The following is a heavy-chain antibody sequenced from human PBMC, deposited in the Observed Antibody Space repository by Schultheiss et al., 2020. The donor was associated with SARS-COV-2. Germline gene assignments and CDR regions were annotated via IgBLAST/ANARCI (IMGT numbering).Heavy chain of an antibody. CDR3: ARDLVGADDY. CDR2: IWYDGSNK. V-gene: IGHV3-33*08. CDR1: GFTFSSYG. J-gene: IGHJ4*02. D-gene: IGHD1-26*01. Sequence: GESLKISCAASGFTFSSYGMHWVRQAPGKGLEWVAVIWYDGSNKYYADSVKGRFTISRDNAKNTLYLQMNSLRVEDTALYYCARDLVGADDYWGQGTLVTVSS.